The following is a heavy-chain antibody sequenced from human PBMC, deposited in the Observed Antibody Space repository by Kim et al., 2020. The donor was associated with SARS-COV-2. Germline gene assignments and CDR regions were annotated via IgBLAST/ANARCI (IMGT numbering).Heavy chain of an antibody. CDR3: ARDEGRYSHKPGGHYYYGMDV. Sequence: ASVKVSCKASGYTFTSYGISWVRQAPGQGLEWMGWISAYNGNTNYAQKLQGRVTMTTDTSTSTAYMELRSLRSDDTAVYYCARDEGRYSHKPGGHYYYGMDVWGQGTTVTVSS. V-gene: IGHV1-18*01. D-gene: IGHD5-18*01. CDR2: ISAYNGNT. CDR1: GYTFTSYG. J-gene: IGHJ6*02.